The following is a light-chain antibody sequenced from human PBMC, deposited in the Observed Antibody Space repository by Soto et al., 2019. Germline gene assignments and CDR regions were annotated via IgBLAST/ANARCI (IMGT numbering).Light chain of an antibody. J-gene: IGKJ3*01. Sequence: EIVLTQSPGTLSLSPGERATLSCRASQSVSSSYLAWYQQKPGQAPRLLIYGASSSATGIPDRFSGSGSGTDFTLTISRLEPEDFAVYYCQQYGSSQTFGPGTKVDIK. CDR3: QQYGSSQT. V-gene: IGKV3-20*01. CDR2: GAS. CDR1: QSVSSSY.